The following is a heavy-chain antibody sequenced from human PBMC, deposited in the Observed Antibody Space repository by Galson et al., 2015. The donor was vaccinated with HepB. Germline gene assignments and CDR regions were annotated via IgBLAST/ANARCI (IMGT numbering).Heavy chain of an antibody. CDR3: AKLPAYCGGDCLALDY. CDR2: TSYDGSNK. Sequence: SLRLSCAASGFTFSSYGMHWVRQAPGKGLEWVAVTSYDGSNKYYADSVKGRFTISRDNSKNTLYLQMNSLRAEDTAVYYCAKLPAYCGGDCLALDYWGQGTLVTVSS. D-gene: IGHD2-21*02. J-gene: IGHJ4*02. CDR1: GFTFSSYG. V-gene: IGHV3-30*18.